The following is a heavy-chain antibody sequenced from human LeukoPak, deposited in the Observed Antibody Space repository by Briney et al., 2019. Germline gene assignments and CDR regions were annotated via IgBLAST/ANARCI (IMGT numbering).Heavy chain of an antibody. Sequence: GGSLRLSCAASGFTLSGFWMSWVRQAPGKGLEWVANIHQDGSKKYYVDSVKGRFTISRDNAQNSLYLQMNSLRAEDTAIYYCAREIPRGAIHLDYWGQGTPVTVSS. V-gene: IGHV3-7*01. D-gene: IGHD3-10*01. CDR2: IHQDGSKK. CDR3: AREIPRGAIHLDY. CDR1: GFTLSGFW. J-gene: IGHJ4*02.